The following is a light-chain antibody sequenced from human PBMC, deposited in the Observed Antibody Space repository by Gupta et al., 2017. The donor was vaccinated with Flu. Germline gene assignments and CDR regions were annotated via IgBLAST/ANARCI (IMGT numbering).Light chain of an antibody. V-gene: IGKV3-11*01. CDR2: DAN. Sequence: IVLTQSPATLSLSPGERATLSCRASQSVSSYLAWYQQKPGQAPRLLIYDANNRATGIPARFSGSVSGTDFTLTISSLEAEDFAVYYCQQRRNWPGTFGQGTKVEIK. CDR1: QSVSSY. J-gene: IGKJ1*01. CDR3: QQRRNWPGT.